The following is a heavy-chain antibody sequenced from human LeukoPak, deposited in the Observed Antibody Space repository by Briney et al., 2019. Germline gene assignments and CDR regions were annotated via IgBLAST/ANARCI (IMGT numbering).Heavy chain of an antibody. J-gene: IGHJ5*02. D-gene: IGHD3-3*01. V-gene: IGHV3-7*03. CDR3: ARGSITIFGVVIPWFDP. Sequence: PGGSLRLSCAASGFTFSSYWMIWVRQAPGRGLEWVANIQQNGSEKNYVDSVKGRFTISRDNAKNSLYLQMSSLRAEDTAVYYCARGSITIFGVVIPWFDPWGQGTLVTVSS. CDR2: IQQNGSEK. CDR1: GFTFSSYW.